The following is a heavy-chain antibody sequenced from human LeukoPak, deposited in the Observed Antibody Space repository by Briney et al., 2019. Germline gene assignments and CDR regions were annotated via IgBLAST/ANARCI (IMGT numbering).Heavy chain of an antibody. CDR2: IYTSGST. V-gene: IGHV4-61*02. D-gene: IGHD6-19*01. CDR3: ARGPLSGWYDY. Sequence: PSETLSLTCTVSGGSISSGSYSWSWIRQPAGRGLEWIGRIYTSGSTNYNPSLKSRVTISVDTSKNQFSLKLSSVTAADTAVYFCARGPLSGWYDYWGQGTLVTVSS. J-gene: IGHJ4*02. CDR1: GGSISSGSYS.